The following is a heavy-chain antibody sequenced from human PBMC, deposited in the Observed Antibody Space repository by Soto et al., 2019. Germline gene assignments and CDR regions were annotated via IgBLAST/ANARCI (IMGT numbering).Heavy chain of an antibody. CDR1: GGTFSSYA. D-gene: IGHD2-2*01. CDR2: IIPIFGTA. J-gene: IGHJ6*02. V-gene: IGHV1-69*12. Sequence: QVQLVQSGAEVKKPGSSVKVSCKASGGTFSSYAISWVRQAPGQGLEWMGGIIPIFGTANYAQKFQGRVTITADESTSTAYMELSSLRSEDTAVYYCARAVRPAAIVPYYYYGMDVWGQGTTVTVSS. CDR3: ARAVRPAAIVPYYYYGMDV.